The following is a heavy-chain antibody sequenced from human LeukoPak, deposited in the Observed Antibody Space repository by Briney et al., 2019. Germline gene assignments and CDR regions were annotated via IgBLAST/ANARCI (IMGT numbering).Heavy chain of an antibody. D-gene: IGHD6-13*01. CDR1: GFTFSTYG. CDR3: AKTGGIAAAH. Sequence: GGSLRLSCAASGFTFSTYGMTWVRQAPGKGLVWVSAISGSGGSTYYADSVKGRFTISRDNSKNTLYLQMNSLRAEDTALYYCAKTGGIAAAHWGQGTLVTVSS. V-gene: IGHV3-23*01. CDR2: ISGSGGST. J-gene: IGHJ4*02.